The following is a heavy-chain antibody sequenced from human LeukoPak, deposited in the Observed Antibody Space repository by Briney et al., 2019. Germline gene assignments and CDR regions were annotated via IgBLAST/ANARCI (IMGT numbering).Heavy chain of an antibody. CDR3: AKIVGRYYFDY. V-gene: IGHV3-30*02. CDR2: IRYDGSNK. Sequence: GGSLRLSCAASGFTFSSYGMHWVRQAPGKGLEWVAFIRYDGSNKYYADSVKGRFTISRDNSKNTLYLQMNSLRAEDTAVYYCAKIVGRYYFDYWGQGTLVTVSS. CDR1: GFTFSSYG. J-gene: IGHJ4*02. D-gene: IGHD3-16*02.